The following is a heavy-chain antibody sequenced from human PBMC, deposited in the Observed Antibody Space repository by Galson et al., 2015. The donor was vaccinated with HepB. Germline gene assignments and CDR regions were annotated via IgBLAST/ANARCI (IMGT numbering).Heavy chain of an antibody. D-gene: IGHD3-3*01. J-gene: IGHJ6*02. CDR1: GGTFSSYA. V-gene: IGHV1-69*13. Sequence: SVKVSCKASGGTFSSYAISWVRQAPGQGLEWIGGIIPSFGTAKYAQNFQGRVTITADESTSTAYMELSSLRSEDTAVYYCANNSSEKLGFLGAGYYFYAMDVWGQGTTVTVSS. CDR2: IIPSFGTA. CDR3: ANNSSEKLGFLGAGYYFYAMDV.